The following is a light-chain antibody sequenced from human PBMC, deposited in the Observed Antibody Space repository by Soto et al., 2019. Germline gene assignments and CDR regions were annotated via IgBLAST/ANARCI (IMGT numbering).Light chain of an antibody. V-gene: IGLV2-14*02. Sequence: HSALTQPASVSGSPGQSITISCTGTSSDVGAYNLVSWYQHHPGRAPKLFIFDVSDRPSGVSNRFSGSKSGNTASLTISGLQAEDEAFYYCSSYTNTTTLVFGGGTKVTVL. CDR3: SSYTNTTTLV. CDR2: DVS. J-gene: IGLJ3*02. CDR1: SSDVGAYNL.